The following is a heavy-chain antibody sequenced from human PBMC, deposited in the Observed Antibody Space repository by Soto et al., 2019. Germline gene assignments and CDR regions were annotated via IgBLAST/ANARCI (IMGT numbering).Heavy chain of an antibody. CDR1: GFILSDCA. Sequence: EVQLVESGGGLVQPGGSLRLSCATSGFILSDCAMNWVRQAPGKGLEGVSYNSSSSSVIDYADSVKGRFTVSRDNARNSLYLQLNSMRAEETAVYYCARDLSRGSNWYYYMDVWGKGTTVTVSS. J-gene: IGHJ6*03. CDR2: NSSSSSVI. V-gene: IGHV3-48*01. D-gene: IGHD7-27*01. CDR3: ARDLSRGSNWYYYMDV.